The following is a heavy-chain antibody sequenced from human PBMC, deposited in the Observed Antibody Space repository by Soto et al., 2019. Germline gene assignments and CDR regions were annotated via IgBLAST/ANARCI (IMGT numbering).Heavy chain of an antibody. CDR3: ARDGYSSSGRWFDP. CDR1: GASISGFY. J-gene: IGHJ5*02. Sequence: TSETLSLTCTVSGASISGFYWSWIRKSAGKGLEWIGYIYYSGSTNYNPSLKSRVTISVDTSKNQFSLKLSSVTAADTAVYYCARDGYSSSGRWFDPWGQGTLVTV. CDR2: IYYSGST. D-gene: IGHD6-13*01. V-gene: IGHV4-59*01.